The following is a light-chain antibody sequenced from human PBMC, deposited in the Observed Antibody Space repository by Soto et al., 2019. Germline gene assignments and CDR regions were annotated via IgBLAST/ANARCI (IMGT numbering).Light chain of an antibody. CDR2: GAS. J-gene: IGKJ1*01. Sequence: EIVMTQSPATLSGSPGERATLSCRASQSVNSHLAWYHQKPGQAPRLLIYGASTRATGIPARFNGSGSRTEITLTISSLQSEDFAVYYCQQYNNWPRTFGHGTKVEIK. V-gene: IGKV3-15*01. CDR1: QSVNSH. CDR3: QQYNNWPRT.